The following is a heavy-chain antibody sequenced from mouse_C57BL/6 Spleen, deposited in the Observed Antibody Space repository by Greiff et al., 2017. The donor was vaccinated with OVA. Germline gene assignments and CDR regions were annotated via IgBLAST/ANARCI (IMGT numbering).Heavy chain of an antibody. D-gene: IGHD2-4*01. CDR1: GYTFTDYY. Sequence: VQLQQSGAELVRPGASVKLSCKASGYTFTDYYINWVKQRPGQGLEWIARIYPGSGNTYYNEKFKGKATLTAEKSSSPAYMQLSSLTSEDSAVYFCARKDYDYHLFDYWGQGTTLTVSS. J-gene: IGHJ2*01. V-gene: IGHV1-76*01. CDR2: IYPGSGNT. CDR3: ARKDYDYHLFDY.